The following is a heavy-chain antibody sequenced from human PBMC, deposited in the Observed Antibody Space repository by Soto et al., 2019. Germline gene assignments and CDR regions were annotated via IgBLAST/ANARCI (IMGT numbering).Heavy chain of an antibody. J-gene: IGHJ4*02. CDR1: GGPIKTGDYY. CDR3: ARAGFSYGHLLF. D-gene: IGHD3-10*01. Sequence: SETLSLTCNVSGGPIKTGDYYWNWIRQPPGKGLEWIGYVFYSGATNYSPSLKSRAAISMGTSKNQFSLSLTSVTAADTAVYFCARAGFSYGHLLFWGQGIRVTVSS. V-gene: IGHV4-30-4*01. CDR2: VFYSGAT.